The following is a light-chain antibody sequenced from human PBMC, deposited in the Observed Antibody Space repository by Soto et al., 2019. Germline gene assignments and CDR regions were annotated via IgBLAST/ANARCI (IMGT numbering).Light chain of an antibody. V-gene: IGLV2-18*02. CDR2: DVS. CDR3: SSFTSSDTYV. J-gene: IGLJ1*01. CDR1: DVGRYNR. Sequence: DVGRYNRVSWYQQSPGTAPKLLIYDVSNRPSGVPDRFSGSKSGNTASLTISGLQAEDEADYYCSSFTSSDTYVFGTGTKVSVL.